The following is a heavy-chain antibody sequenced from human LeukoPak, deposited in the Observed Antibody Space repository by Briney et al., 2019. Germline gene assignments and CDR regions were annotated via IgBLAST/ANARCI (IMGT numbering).Heavy chain of an antibody. CDR3: ARDPAEGSYWRLADYFDY. V-gene: IGHV4-38-2*02. J-gene: IGHJ4*02. D-gene: IGHD1-26*01. CDR1: GYSLSSGYY. CDR2: IYHSGST. Sequence: SETLSLTCALSGYSLSSGYYWGWIRQPPGKGLEWIGSIYHSGSTYYNPSLKSRVTISVDTSKNQFSLKLSSVTAADTAVYYCARDPAEGSYWRLADYFDYWGQGTLVTVSS.